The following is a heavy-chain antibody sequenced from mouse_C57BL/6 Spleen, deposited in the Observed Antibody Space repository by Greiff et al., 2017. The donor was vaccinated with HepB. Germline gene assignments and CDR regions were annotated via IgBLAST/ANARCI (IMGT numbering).Heavy chain of an antibody. V-gene: IGHV5-6*01. J-gene: IGHJ4*01. CDR1: GFTFSSYG. D-gene: IGHD3-2*02. CDR2: ISSGGSYT. Sequence: EVLLVESGGDLVKPGGSLKLSCAASGFTFSSYGMSWVRQTPDKRLEWVATISSGGSYTYYPDSVKGRYTISRDNAKNTLYLQMSSLKSEDTAMYYCAGHGDSSGYVNGWGKGTSVTVSS. CDR3: AGHGDSSGYVNG.